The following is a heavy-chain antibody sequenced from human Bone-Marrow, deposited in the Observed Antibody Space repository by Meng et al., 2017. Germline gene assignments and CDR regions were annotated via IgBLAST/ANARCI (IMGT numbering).Heavy chain of an antibody. CDR2: ISGSGGST. CDR3: ARAKVRLYYFDY. V-gene: IGHV3-23*01. Sequence: GESLKISCAASGFTFSSYAMSWVRQAPGKGLEWVSAISGSGGSTYYADSVKGRFTISRDNAKNSLYLQMNSLRAEDTAVYYCARAKVRLYYFDYWGQGTLVTVSS. CDR1: GFTFSSYA. J-gene: IGHJ4*02.